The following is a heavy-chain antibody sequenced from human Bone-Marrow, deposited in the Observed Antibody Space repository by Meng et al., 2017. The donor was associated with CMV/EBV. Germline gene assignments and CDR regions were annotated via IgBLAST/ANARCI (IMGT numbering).Heavy chain of an antibody. CDR3: ARGGKQTPYGIVVVITEDWFDP. CDR2: INPNSGGT. V-gene: IGHV1-2*02. J-gene: IGHJ5*02. CDR1: GGTFSSYT. Sequence: ASVKVSCKASGGTFSSYTISWVRQAPGQGLEWMGWINPNSGGTNYAQKFQGRVTMTRDTSISTAYMELSRLRSDDTAVYYCARGGKQTPYGIVVVITEDWFDPWGQGTLVTVSS. D-gene: IGHD3-22*01.